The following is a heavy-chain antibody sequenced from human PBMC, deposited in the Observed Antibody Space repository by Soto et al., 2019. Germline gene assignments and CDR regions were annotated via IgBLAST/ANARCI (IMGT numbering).Heavy chain of an antibody. CDR2: IFYSGST. J-gene: IGHJ6*02. CDR3: ARTVLMVYAMGYYGMDV. V-gene: IGHV4-39*07. CDR1: SGSISSTIYS. D-gene: IGHD2-8*01. Sequence: SETLSLTCTVSSGSISSTIYSWDWIRQPPGKGLEWIGSIFYSGSTYYNPSLKSRVTISVDTSKNQFSLKLSSVTAADTAVYYCARTVLMVYAMGYYGMDVWGQGTTVTVSS.